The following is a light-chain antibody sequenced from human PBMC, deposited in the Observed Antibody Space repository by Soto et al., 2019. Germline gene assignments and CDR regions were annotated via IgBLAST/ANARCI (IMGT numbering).Light chain of an antibody. CDR3: NSMTTSSSSRFV. CDR1: SSDIGRYEY. CDR2: DVN. J-gene: IGLJ1*01. V-gene: IGLV2-14*01. Sequence: QSALTQPASVSGSPGQSITISCTGTSSDIGRYEYVSWYQQYPGKAPKLIIYDVNNRPSGVSNRFSGSKSGNAASLTISGLQAEAEADYYCNSMTTSSSSRFVFGTGTKLTVL.